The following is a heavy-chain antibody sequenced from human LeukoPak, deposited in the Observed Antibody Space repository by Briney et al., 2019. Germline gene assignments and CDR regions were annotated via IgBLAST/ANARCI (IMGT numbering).Heavy chain of an antibody. Sequence: GGSLRLSCAASGFTFSSYAMSWVRQAPGKGLEWVSGISGSGGSTVYADSVKGRFTISRDNSKNSLYLQMNSLRAEDTAVYYCAKGDQPLLYGGAFDSWGQGTLVTVSS. CDR2: ISGSGGST. D-gene: IGHD2-2*02. CDR1: GFTFSSYA. CDR3: AKGDQPLLYGGAFDS. V-gene: IGHV3-23*01. J-gene: IGHJ4*02.